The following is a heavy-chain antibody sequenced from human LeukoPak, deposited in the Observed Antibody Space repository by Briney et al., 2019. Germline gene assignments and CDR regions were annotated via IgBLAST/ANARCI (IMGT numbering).Heavy chain of an antibody. J-gene: IGHJ4*02. V-gene: IGHV3-15*01. CDR3: TTGNWGPY. CDR2: IKRKTDAGTT. CDR1: GFTFSNYA. Sequence: GGSLRLSCAASGFTFSNYAMSWVRQAPGKGLEWVGRIKRKTDAGTTDYAAPVKGRFTISRDDSKNTLYLQMNSLKTEDTAVYYCTTGNWGPYWGQGTLVTVSS. D-gene: IGHD7-27*01.